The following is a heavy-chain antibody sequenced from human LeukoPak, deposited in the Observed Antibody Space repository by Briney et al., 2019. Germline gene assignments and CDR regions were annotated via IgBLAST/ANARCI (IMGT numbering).Heavy chain of an antibody. CDR3: ARVARYYFDY. V-gene: IGHV3-7*01. CDR2: IKQDGSVK. Sequence: GGSLRLSCAASGFTFSSYGMSWVRQAPGKGLEWVASIKQDGSVKYYVDSVKGRVTISRDNAKNPLYLQMNSLRAEDKAVYYCARVARYYFDYWGQGTLVTVSS. J-gene: IGHJ4*02. CDR1: GFTFSSYG.